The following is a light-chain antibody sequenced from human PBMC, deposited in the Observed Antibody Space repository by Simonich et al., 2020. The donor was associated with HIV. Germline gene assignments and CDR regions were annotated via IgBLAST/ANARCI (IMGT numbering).Light chain of an antibody. CDR1: SSDVGGYDY. J-gene: IGLJ3*02. Sequence: QSALTQPFSVSGSPGQSITISCTGNSSDVGGYDYVSWYQQPPGKAPKLIIYDVTKRPSGVSIRFSGSKSGNTASLTISGLQAEDEADYYCSTYTSSNTWVFGGGTKLTVL. CDR3: STYTSSNTWV. V-gene: IGLV2-14*01. CDR2: DVT.